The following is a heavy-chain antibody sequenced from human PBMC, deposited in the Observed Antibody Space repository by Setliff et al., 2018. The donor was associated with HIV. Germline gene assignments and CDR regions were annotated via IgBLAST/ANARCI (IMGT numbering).Heavy chain of an antibody. CDR1: GGSVGSSSYY. V-gene: IGHV4-39*07. D-gene: IGHD2-2*01. Sequence: SETLSLTCTVSGGSVGSSSYYWAWIRQPPGKGLEWIGSIYYTGNTKYNPSLESRVTFSIDTSENQFSLRLASVTAADTAIYYCARDDSIVLVPAITRGDGFDFWGQGRMVTVS. CDR3: ARDDSIVLVPAITRGDGFDF. CDR2: IYYTGNT. J-gene: IGHJ3*01.